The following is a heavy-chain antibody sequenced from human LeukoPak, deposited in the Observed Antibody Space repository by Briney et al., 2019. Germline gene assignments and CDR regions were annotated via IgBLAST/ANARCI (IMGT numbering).Heavy chain of an antibody. CDR1: GGSISSSSYY. D-gene: IGHD6-19*01. J-gene: IGHJ4*02. CDR3: ARAFLAVAGEFDY. Sequence: SETLSLTCTVSGGSISSSSYYWGWIRQPPGKGLEWIGSIYYSDTTYYNPSLKSRVTISVDTSKNQFSLKLSSVTAADTAVYYCARAFLAVAGEFDYWGQGTLVTVSS. V-gene: IGHV4-39*07. CDR2: IYYSDTT.